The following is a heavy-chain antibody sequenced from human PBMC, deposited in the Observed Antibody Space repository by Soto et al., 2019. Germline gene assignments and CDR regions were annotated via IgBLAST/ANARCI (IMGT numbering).Heavy chain of an antibody. CDR3: ARDGLRTVTTLYCYYFGMDV. CDR1: AFTFSSYW. J-gene: IGHJ6*02. CDR2: IKRDGSGK. D-gene: IGHD4-17*01. V-gene: IGHV3-7*01. Sequence: PGGSLRLSCAPSAFTFSSYWMSWVRQAPGKGLEWVANIKRDGSGKYYVDSVKGRFTISRDNAKNSLYLQMNSLRAEDTAVYYCARDGLRTVTTLYCYYFGMDVWGQGNTVTVSS.